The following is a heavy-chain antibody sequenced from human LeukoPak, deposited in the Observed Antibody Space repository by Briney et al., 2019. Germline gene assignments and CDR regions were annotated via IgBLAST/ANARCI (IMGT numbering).Heavy chain of an antibody. V-gene: IGHV3-23*01. J-gene: IGHJ5*02. CDR2: ISGSGGST. CDR3: ANSIAAAGWFDP. D-gene: IGHD6-13*01. CDR1: GFTFSSYA. Sequence: GGSLRLSCAASGFTFSSYAMSWVCQAPGKGLEWVSAISGSGGSTYYADSVKGRFTISRDNSKNTLYLQMNSLRAEDTAVYYCANSIAAAGWFDPWGQGTLVTVSS.